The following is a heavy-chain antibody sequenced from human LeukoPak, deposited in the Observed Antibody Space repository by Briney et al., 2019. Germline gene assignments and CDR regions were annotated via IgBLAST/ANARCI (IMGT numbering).Heavy chain of an antibody. V-gene: IGHV3-48*01. J-gene: IGHJ6*03. D-gene: IGHD3-10*01. Sequence: PWGSLRLSCAASGFNFSSYSMNWVRQAPGKGLGWVSYISTRSSTIYYADSVQGRFTISRDNAKNSLYLQMNSLRAEDTAVYYCARVFTSYYYYMDVWGKGTTVTVSS. CDR3: ARVFTSYYYYMDV. CDR1: GFNFSSYS. CDR2: ISTRSSTI.